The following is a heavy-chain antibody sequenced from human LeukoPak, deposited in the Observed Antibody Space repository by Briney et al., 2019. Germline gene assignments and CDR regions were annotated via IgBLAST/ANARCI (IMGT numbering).Heavy chain of an antibody. CDR1: GCTISNYA. CDR3: ANETSMMVVVITTDWYFEL. V-gene: IGHV3-23*01. CDR2: ISGSGGST. J-gene: IGHJ2*01. Sequence: GESLRLSCAASGCTISNYAMNWVRQAPGKGLEWVSAISGSGGSTYYADSVKGRFTISRDNSKNTLYLQMNSLRAEDTLVYHRANETSMMVVVITTDWYFELWARGTLVTVPS. D-gene: IGHD3-22*01.